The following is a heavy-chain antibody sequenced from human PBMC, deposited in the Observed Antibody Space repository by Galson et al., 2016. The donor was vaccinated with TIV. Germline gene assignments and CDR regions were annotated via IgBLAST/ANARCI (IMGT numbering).Heavy chain of an antibody. CDR2: IAYDGSEK. D-gene: IGHD6-13*01. Sequence: SLRLSCAASGFTFSTYAMHWVRQAPGKGLEWLTVIAYDGSEKYYTDSVKGRFTASRDNSKNTLYLQMNSLRTEDTALFYCARPKGGRAAPTGAFDIWGQGTMVTVSS. V-gene: IGHV3-30*04. J-gene: IGHJ3*02. CDR3: ARPKGGRAAPTGAFDI. CDR1: GFTFSTYA.